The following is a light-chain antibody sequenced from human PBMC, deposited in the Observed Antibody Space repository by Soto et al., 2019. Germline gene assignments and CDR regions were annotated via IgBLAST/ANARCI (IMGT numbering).Light chain of an antibody. CDR2: GVT. J-gene: IGLJ2*01. CDR1: SSDVGGYNY. Sequence: QSVLTQPASVSGSPGQSITISCTGTSSDVGGYNYVSWYQQYPGKAPKLMIYGVTDRPSGVSTRFSGSKSANTASLTISGLQADDEADYYCSSYTTISAPHVVFGGGTQLTVL. V-gene: IGLV2-14*01. CDR3: SSYTTISAPHVV.